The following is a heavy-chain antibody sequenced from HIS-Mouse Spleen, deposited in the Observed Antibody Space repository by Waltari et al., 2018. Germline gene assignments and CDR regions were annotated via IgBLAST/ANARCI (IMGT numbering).Heavy chain of an antibody. CDR3: AKGEGSSSVDY. V-gene: IGHV3-30*18. CDR2: ISYDGSNK. CDR1: GFTFSGSG. D-gene: IGHD6-6*01. Sequence: QVQLVESGGGVVQPGRSLRLSWAASGFTFSGSGMHWFRQAPGKGVEWVAVISYDGSNKYYADSVKGRFTISRDNSKNTLYLQMNSLRAEDTAVYYCAKGEGSSSVDYWRQGTLVTVSS. J-gene: IGHJ4*02.